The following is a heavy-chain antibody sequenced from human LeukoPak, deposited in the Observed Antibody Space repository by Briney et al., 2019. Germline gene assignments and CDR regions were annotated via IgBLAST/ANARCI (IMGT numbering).Heavy chain of an antibody. CDR1: GGSMRSYY. CDR3: TRDSVGGINPESAFHI. CDR2: SYYSGST. D-gene: IGHD6-19*01. V-gene: IGHV4-59*01. Sequence: SETLSLTCTVSGGSMRSYYWNWIRQPPGKGLEWIGYSYYSGSTNYKSSLKSRLSISVDMAENKLSLKLSSVTAADTAVYHCTRDSVGGINPESAFHIWGQGIMVTVTS. J-gene: IGHJ3*02.